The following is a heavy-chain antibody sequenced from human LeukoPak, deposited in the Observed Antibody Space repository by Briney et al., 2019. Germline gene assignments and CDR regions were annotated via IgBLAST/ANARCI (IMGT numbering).Heavy chain of an antibody. D-gene: IGHD3-16*01. V-gene: IGHV3-7*01. Sequence: GGSLRLSCAASGFTFSSYWMSWVRQAPGKGLEWVANIKQDGSERYYVDSVKGRSTISRDNSKDTLYLQMNNLRAEDTAVYYCARVGGDAFDIWGQGTMVTVSS. J-gene: IGHJ3*02. CDR2: IKQDGSER. CDR3: ARVGGDAFDI. CDR1: GFTFSSYW.